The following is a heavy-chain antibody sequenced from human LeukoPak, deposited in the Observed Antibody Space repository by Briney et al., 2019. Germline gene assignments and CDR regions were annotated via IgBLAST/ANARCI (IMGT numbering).Heavy chain of an antibody. J-gene: IGHJ4*02. CDR2: INPNSGAT. CDR1: GYSFTGYH. D-gene: IGHD3-22*01. Sequence: ASVKVSCKASGYSFTGYHIHWVRQAPGQGLEWVGWINPNSGATNYAQKFQDRVTMTRDTSISTAYMELSRLRSDDTAVYLCARDQNYFDTTTYYGIDYWGQGTLVTVSS. CDR3: ARDQNYFDTTTYYGIDY. V-gene: IGHV1-2*02.